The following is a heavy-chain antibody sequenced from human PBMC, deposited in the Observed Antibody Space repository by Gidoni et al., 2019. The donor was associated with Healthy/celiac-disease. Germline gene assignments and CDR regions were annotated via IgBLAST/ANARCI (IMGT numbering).Heavy chain of an antibody. CDR2: ISYDGSNK. D-gene: IGHD2-2*01. CDR1: GFTFSSYG. Sequence: QVQLVESGGGVVQPGRSLRLSCAASGFTFSSYGMHWVRQAPGKGLEWVAVISYDGSNKYYADSVKGRFTISRDNSKNTLYLQMNSLRAEDTAVYYCAKDTMPYQHVPYNWFDPWGQGTLVTVSS. CDR3: AKDTMPYQHVPYNWFDP. J-gene: IGHJ5*02. V-gene: IGHV3-30*18.